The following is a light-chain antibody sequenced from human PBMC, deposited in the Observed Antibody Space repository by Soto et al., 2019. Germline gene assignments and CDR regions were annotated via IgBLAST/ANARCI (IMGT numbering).Light chain of an antibody. Sequence: DIQMTQSPSTLSASLGDRVPITCRASQSISSWLAWYQQKPGKAPKLLIYKASSLESGVPSRFSGSGSGTEFTLTISSLQPDDFATYYCQQYNSYPLTFGGGTKVEIK. CDR1: QSISSW. CDR2: KAS. CDR3: QQYNSYPLT. V-gene: IGKV1-5*03. J-gene: IGKJ4*01.